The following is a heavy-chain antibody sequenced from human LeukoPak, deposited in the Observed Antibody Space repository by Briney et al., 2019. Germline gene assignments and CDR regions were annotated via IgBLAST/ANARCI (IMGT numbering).Heavy chain of an antibody. CDR3: SSLGLAVAPNWVDP. V-gene: IGHV3-30*03. CDR2: ISYDGSIK. Sequence: PGGSLRLSCAASGFTFSSYGIHWVRQAPGKGLEWVAVISYDGSIKYYADSVKGRFTISRDNFKNTLYLQMNSLKPEDTAVYYCSSLGLAVAPNWVDPWGQGTLVTVSS. D-gene: IGHD6-19*01. CDR1: GFTFSSYG. J-gene: IGHJ5*02.